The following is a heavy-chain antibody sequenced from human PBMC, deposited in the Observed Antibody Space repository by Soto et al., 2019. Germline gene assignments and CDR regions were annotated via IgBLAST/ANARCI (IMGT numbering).Heavy chain of an antibody. D-gene: IGHD5-18*01. CDR1: GGSISSSSYY. CDR2: IYYSGST. V-gene: IGHV4-39*01. J-gene: IGHJ4*02. CDR3: ARPLTDTAMAPLAFDY. Sequence: PSETLYLTCTVSGGSISSSSYYWGWIRQPPGKGLEWIGSIYYSGSTYYNPSLKSRVTISVDTSKNQFSLKLSSVTAADTAVYYCARPLTDTAMAPLAFDYWGQGTLVTVSS.